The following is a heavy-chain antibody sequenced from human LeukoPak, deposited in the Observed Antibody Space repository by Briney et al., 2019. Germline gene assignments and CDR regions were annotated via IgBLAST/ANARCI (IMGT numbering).Heavy chain of an antibody. CDR2: ISATGGST. CDR3: AKTRSGVNSNFDY. D-gene: IGHD3-10*01. Sequence: GGSLRLSCAASGFTLSNYDMTWVRQAPGKGLEWVSGISATGGSTYYADSVKGRFTISRDNSKNTLYLQVNSLRTEDTAVYYCAKTRSGVNSNFDYWGQGTLVTVSS. V-gene: IGHV3-23*01. J-gene: IGHJ4*02. CDR1: GFTLSNYD.